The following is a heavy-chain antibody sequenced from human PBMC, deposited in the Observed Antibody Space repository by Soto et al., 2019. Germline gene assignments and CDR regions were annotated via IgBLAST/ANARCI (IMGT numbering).Heavy chain of an antibody. D-gene: IGHD3-16*01. V-gene: IGHV1-18*01. CDR1: GYTFTTYG. J-gene: IGHJ6*02. Sequence: QVQLVQSGAEVRKPGASVKVSCKASGYTFTTYGISWVRQAPGQGLEWMGWISGYNGHTKYAQKFQGRVTMTTDTSTSTVYMDLRSLRSDDTAVYDCAREGEMPSAYYGLDVWGQGTTVTVSS. CDR3: AREGEMPSAYYGLDV. CDR2: ISGYNGHT.